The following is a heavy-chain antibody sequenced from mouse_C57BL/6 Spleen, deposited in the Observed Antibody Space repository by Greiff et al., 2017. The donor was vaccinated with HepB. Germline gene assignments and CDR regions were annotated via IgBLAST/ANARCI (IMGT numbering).Heavy chain of an antibody. J-gene: IGHJ2*01. V-gene: IGHV1-82*01. Sequence: QVQLKQSGPELVKPGASVKISCKASGYAFSSSWMNWVKQRPGKGLEWIGRIYPGDGDTNYNGKFKGKATLTADKSSSTAYMQLSSLTSEDSAVYFCARLMGPYYFDYWGQGTTLTVSS. CDR1: GYAFSSSW. CDR2: IYPGDGDT. CDR3: ARLMGPYYFDY.